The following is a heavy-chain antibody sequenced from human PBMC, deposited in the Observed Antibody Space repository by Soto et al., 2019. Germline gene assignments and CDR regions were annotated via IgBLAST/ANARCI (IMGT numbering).Heavy chain of an antibody. CDR3: ARDRYIVATIYIYYYYVMDV. V-gene: IGHV3-30-3*01. D-gene: IGHD5-12*01. J-gene: IGHJ6*02. CDR1: GFTFSSYA. Sequence: GGSLRLSCAASGFTFSSYAMHWVRQAPGKGLEWVAVISYDGSNKYYADSVKGRFTISRDNSKNTLYLQMNSLRAEDTAVYYCARDRYIVATIYIYYYYVMDVWGQGTTVTVSS. CDR2: ISYDGSNK.